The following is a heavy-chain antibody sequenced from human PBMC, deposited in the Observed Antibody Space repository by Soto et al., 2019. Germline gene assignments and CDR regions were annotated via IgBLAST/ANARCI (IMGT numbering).Heavy chain of an antibody. CDR2: IYYSGST. CDR1: GGSISSGDYY. V-gene: IGHV4-30-4*01. J-gene: IGHJ5*02. D-gene: IGHD3-22*01. Sequence: SETLSLTCTVSGGSISSGDYYWSWIRQPPGKGLEWIGYIYYSGSTYYNPSLKSRVTISVDTSKNQFSLKLSSVTAADTAVYYCASHYYDSSGYPGWFDPWGQGTLVTVSS. CDR3: ASHYYDSSGYPGWFDP.